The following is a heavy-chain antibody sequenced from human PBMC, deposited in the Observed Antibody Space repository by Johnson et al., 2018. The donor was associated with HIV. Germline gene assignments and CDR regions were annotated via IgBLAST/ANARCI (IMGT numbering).Heavy chain of an antibody. J-gene: IGHJ3*02. Sequence: QMQLVESGRGVVRPGGSLRLSCAASGFTFSDYYMSWIRPAPGKGLEWVSYISSSGSTIYYADSVKGRFTISRDNAKNSLYLQMNSLRAEDTAVYYCARDRTVWQLVRPGGAFDIWGQGTMVTVSS. D-gene: IGHD6-6*01. CDR3: ARDRTVWQLVRPGGAFDI. V-gene: IGHV3-11*04. CDR2: ISSSGSTI. CDR1: GFTFSDYY.